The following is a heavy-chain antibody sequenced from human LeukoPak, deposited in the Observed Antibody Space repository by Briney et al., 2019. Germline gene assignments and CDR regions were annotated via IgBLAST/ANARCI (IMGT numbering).Heavy chain of an antibody. CDR1: GFTVTSNY. D-gene: IGHD3-9*01. J-gene: IGHJ4*02. Sequence: GGSLRLSCAASGFTVTSNYMSWVRQAPGQGLEWISVIHSGRDTYYTDSVNGRFTISRDTSKNTVFLQINSLRIEDTAVYYCARSQRIDWNFDYWGQGTLVTVSS. CDR3: ARSQRIDWNFDY. CDR2: IHSGRDT. V-gene: IGHV3-53*01.